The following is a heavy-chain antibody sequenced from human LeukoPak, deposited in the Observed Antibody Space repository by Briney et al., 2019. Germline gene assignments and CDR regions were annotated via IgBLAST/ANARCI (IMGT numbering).Heavy chain of an antibody. J-gene: IGHJ4*02. V-gene: IGHV4-38-2*01. CDR2: IYHSGRT. D-gene: IGHD3-10*01. CDR3: ARLVVRGYFDY. CDR1: GYSISSDYY. Sequence: SETLSLTCAVSGYSISSDYYWGWIRQPPGKGLEWIGSIYHSGRTYYNPSLKSRVTISVDTSKNQFSLKLSSVTAADTAVYYCARLVVRGYFDYWGQGTPVTVSS.